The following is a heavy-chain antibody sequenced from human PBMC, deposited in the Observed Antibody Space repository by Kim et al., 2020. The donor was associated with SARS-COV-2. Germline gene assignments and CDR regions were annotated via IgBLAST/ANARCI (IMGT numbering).Heavy chain of an antibody. V-gene: IGHV4-31*02. CDR3: ARARITMIVVDAFDI. D-gene: IGHD3-22*01. J-gene: IGHJ3*02. Sequence: PYLKSRVTISVDTSQNLFSLRLSSVTAADTAVYYCARARITMIVVDAFDIWGQGTMVTVSS.